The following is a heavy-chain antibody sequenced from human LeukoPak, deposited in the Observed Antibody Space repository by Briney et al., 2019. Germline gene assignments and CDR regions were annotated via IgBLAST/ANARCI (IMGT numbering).Heavy chain of an antibody. V-gene: IGHV3-15*01. Sequence: PSETLSLTCTVSGGSISSYYWSWIRQPPGKGLEWVGRIKTKTDGGATDYAAPVKGRVTISRDDSKNTLNLQMNSLKTEDTAVYYCTSTLGYWGQGTLVTVSS. D-gene: IGHD1-1*01. CDR2: IKTKTDGGAT. J-gene: IGHJ4*02. CDR1: GGSISSYY. CDR3: TSTLGY.